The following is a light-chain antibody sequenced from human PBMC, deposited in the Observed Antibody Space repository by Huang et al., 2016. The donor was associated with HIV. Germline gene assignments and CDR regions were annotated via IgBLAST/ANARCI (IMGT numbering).Light chain of an antibody. J-gene: IGKJ4*01. CDR3: HQYNNWLLS. V-gene: IGKV3-15*01. CDR2: GSS. Sequence: IVMTQSPATLSVSPGERVTLSCRANRTVSTNLAWYQQRPGQAPRLLIYGSSHRAPGIPARFSGSGSGTDFSLTISSLQSEDFALYYCHQYNNWLLSFGGGTRVDI. CDR1: RTVSTN.